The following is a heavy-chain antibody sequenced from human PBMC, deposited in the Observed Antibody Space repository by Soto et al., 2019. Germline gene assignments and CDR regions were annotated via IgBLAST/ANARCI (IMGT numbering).Heavy chain of an antibody. CDR3: ARGTRSTVTAYYYYGMDV. CDR2: IIPIFGTA. J-gene: IGHJ6*02. CDR1: GGTFSSYA. D-gene: IGHD4-17*01. Sequence: QVQLVQSGAEVKKPGSSVKVSCKASGGTFSSYAISWVRQAPGQGLEWMGGIIPIFGTANYAQKFQGRVTITADESTSTAYMELSSLRSEDTAVYYCARGTRSTVTAYYYYGMDVWGQWTTVTVSS. V-gene: IGHV1-69*01.